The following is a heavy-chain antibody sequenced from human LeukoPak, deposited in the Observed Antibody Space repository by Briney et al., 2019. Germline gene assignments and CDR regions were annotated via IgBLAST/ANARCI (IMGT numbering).Heavy chain of an antibody. J-gene: IGHJ3*02. CDR1: GYTFTGYY. D-gene: IGHD3-3*01. CDR2: INPNSGGT. V-gene: IGHV1-2*02. CDR3: ARKDINVWSGFLDAFDI. Sequence: GASVKVSCKASGYTFTGYYMHWVRQAPGQGLEWMGWINPNSGGTNYAQKFQGRVTMTRDTSISTAYMELSSLRSEDTAVYYCARKDINVWSGFLDAFDIWGQGTMVTVSS.